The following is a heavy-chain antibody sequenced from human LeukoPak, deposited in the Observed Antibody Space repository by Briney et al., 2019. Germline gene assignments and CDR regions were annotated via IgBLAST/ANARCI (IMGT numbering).Heavy chain of an antibody. V-gene: IGHV3-21*01. Sequence: GGSLRLSCAASGFTFSTYSMNWVRQAPGKGLEWVSSISSSSSYIYYADSVKGRFTISRDNAKNSLYLQMNSLRAEDTAVYYCARDPTGYSSGWYSGREVNWFDPWGQGTLVTVSS. D-gene: IGHD6-19*01. CDR2: ISSSSSYI. J-gene: IGHJ5*02. CDR3: ARDPTGYSSGWYSGREVNWFDP. CDR1: GFTFSTYS.